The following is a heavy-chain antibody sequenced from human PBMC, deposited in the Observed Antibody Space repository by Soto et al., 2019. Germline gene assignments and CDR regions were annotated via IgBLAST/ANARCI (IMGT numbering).Heavy chain of an antibody. V-gene: IGHV4-59*01. D-gene: IGHD6-13*01. CDR2: IFYSGGT. CDR3: ATDLCRQQLVSGWFDP. CDR1: GGPISRYF. J-gene: IGHJ5*02. Sequence: GGPISRYFGSWIRQSQGKGLEWIGYIFYSGGTNYNPSLKSRVTISVDTSKNQFSLKMSSVTAAHTAVYYCATDLCRQQLVSGWFDPWGQGSLVTVSS.